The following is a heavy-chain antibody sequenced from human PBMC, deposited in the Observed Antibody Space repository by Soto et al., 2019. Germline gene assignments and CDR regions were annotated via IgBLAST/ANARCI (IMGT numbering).Heavy chain of an antibody. CDR2: IYFRGDT. D-gene: IGHD3-9*01. CDR3: ARLEGLATISYYFDF. CDR1: GDSINSDKYY. Sequence: SETLSLTCSVSGDSINSDKYYWGWIRQPPGKGLEWIGSIYFRGDTYYNPSLQTRVTISLDKSKSQFSLKLNSVTAADSAVYFCARLEGLATISYYFDFWGQGALVTVSS. V-gene: IGHV4-39*01. J-gene: IGHJ4*02.